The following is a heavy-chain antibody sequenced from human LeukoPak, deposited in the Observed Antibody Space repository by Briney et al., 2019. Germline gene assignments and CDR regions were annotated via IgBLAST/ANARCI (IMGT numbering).Heavy chain of an antibody. CDR1: GGSFSGYY. CDR3: ARGDDTAMVSYAFDI. V-gene: IGHV4-34*01. D-gene: IGHD5-18*01. CDR2: INHSGNT. Sequence: SETLSLTCAVYGGSFSGYYRSWIRQPPGKGLEWIGEINHSGNTNYNPSLKSRVTISVATSKNQFSLKLRSVTAADTAVYYCARGDDTAMVSYAFDIWGQGTMVTVSS. J-gene: IGHJ3*02.